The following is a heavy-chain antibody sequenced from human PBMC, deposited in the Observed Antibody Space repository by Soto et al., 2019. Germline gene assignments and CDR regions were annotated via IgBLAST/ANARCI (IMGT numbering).Heavy chain of an antibody. V-gene: IGHV3-30-3*01. J-gene: IGHJ4*02. CDR3: ARDSITIFGVVVPDGY. CDR2: ISYDGSNK. D-gene: IGHD3-3*01. CDR1: GFTFSTYN. Sequence: PGGSLRLSCAASGFTFSTYNMHWVRQAPGKGLEWVAVISYDGSNKYYADSVKGRFTISRDNSKNTLYLQMDSLRAEDTAVYYCARDSITIFGVVVPDGYWGQGTLVTVSS.